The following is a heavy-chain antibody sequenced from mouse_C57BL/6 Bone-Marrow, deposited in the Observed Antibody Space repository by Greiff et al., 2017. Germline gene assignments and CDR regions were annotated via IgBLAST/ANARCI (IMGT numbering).Heavy chain of an antibody. V-gene: IGHV14-3*01. J-gene: IGHJ1*03. CDR3: ARDYYGSSYGYWYFDV. Sequence: VQLQQSVAELVRPGASVKLSCTASGFNIKNTYMHWVKQRPDQGLEWIGRIDPANGNTKYAPKFQGKATITADTSSNTAYLQLSSLTSEDTAIYYCARDYYGSSYGYWYFDVWGTGTTVTVSS. CDR2: IDPANGNT. CDR1: GFNIKNTY. D-gene: IGHD1-1*01.